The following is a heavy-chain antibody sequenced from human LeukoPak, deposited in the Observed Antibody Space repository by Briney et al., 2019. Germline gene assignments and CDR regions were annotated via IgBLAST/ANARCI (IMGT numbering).Heavy chain of an antibody. CDR2: TYQSGSV. D-gene: IGHD3-10*01. V-gene: IGHV4-59*01. J-gene: IGHJ4*02. Sequence: KPSETLSLTCTVSGGSISNYYWSWVRQPPGRGLELLGDTYQSGSVNCNPSLKSGVTIAVDTTNSRFSLKLNSVAAAGSDVYYCGRGGGFGSPPAYWGQGTLVTVSS. CDR1: GGSISNYY. CDR3: GRGGGFGSPPAY.